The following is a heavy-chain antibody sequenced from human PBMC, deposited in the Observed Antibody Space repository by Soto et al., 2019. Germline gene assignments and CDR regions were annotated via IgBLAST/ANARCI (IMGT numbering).Heavy chain of an antibody. V-gene: IGHV4-39*01. Sequence: QLQLQESGPGLVKPSETLSLTCTVSGGSTSSSSYYWGWIRQPPGKGLEWIGSIYYSGSTYYNPSLKSRVTISVDTSKNQFSLKLSSVTAADTAVYYCARHGANGSGSTNFYYYYYYMDVWGKGTTVTVSS. D-gene: IGHD3-10*01. J-gene: IGHJ6*03. CDR1: GGSTSSSSYY. CDR3: ARHGANGSGSTNFYYYYYYMDV. CDR2: IYYSGST.